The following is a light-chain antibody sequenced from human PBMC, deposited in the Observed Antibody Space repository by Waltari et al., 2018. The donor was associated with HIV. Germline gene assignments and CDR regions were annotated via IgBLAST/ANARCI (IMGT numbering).Light chain of an antibody. V-gene: IGLV2-8*01. CDR1: SSNVTRFNY. CDR3: SSYAGSHYV. Sequence: QSALTHPPTASGSPGQSVTLSCTVTSSNVTRFNYVSCYQQHPGKAPKLMIYEVSKRHSGVPDRFSGSKSGNTASLTVSGLQAEDEADYYCSSYAGSHYVFGTGTKVTVL. CDR2: EVS. J-gene: IGLJ1*01.